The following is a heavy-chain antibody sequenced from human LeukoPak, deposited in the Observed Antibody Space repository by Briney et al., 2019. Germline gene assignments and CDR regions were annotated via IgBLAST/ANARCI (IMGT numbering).Heavy chain of an antibody. CDR3: ARLPAAENWFDP. CDR1: GGSISSYY. CDR2: IYYSGST. V-gene: IGHV4-59*12. J-gene: IGHJ5*02. D-gene: IGHD2-2*01. Sequence: PSETLSLTCTVSGGSISSYYWSWIRQPPGKGLEWIGYIYYSGSTNYNPSLKSRVTISVDTSKNQFSLKLSSVTAADTAVYYCARLPAAENWFDPWGQGTLVTVSS.